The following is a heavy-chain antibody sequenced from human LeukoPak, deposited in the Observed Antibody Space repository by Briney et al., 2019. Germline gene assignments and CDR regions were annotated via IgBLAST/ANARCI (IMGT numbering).Heavy chain of an antibody. CDR3: ARAYCGGDCYPLDY. V-gene: IGHV4-30-4*01. CDR1: GGSISSGDYS. D-gene: IGHD2-21*02. CDR2: IYYSGST. Sequence: SQTLSLTCTVSGGSISSGDYSWSWIRQPPGKGLEWIGYIYYSGSTYYNPSLKSRVTISVDTSKNQFSLKLSSVTAADTAVYYCARAYCGGDCYPLDYWGQGTLVTVSS. J-gene: IGHJ4*02.